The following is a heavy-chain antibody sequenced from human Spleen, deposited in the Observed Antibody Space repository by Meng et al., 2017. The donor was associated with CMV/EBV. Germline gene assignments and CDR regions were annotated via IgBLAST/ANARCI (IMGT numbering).Heavy chain of an antibody. D-gene: IGHD2-15*01. J-gene: IGHJ4*02. V-gene: IGHV5-51*01. CDR2: IFPDDSTT. CDR1: GYTFIRHW. Sequence: GESLKIPCIGSGYTFIRHWIGWVRQMPGKGLEWMGIIFPDDSTTKYSPSFQGQVTISADKSISTAYLQWSSLKASDTAMYYCARLGSCSGGSCYSGGEYWGQGTLVTVS. CDR3: ARLGSCSGGSCYSGGEY.